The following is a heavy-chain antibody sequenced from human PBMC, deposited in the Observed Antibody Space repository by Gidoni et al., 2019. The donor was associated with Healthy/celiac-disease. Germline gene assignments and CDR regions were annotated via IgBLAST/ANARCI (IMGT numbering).Heavy chain of an antibody. CDR1: GFTFSSYS. J-gene: IGHJ4*02. V-gene: IGHV3-48*04. Sequence: EVQLVESGGGLVQPGGSLRLSCAASGFTFSSYSMNWVRQAPGKGLEWVSYISSSSSTIYYADSVKGRFTISRDNAKNSLYLQMNSLRAEDTAVYYCARDLTAEYYYDSSGYLDYWGQGTLVTVSS. CDR2: ISSSSSTI. D-gene: IGHD3-22*01. CDR3: ARDLTAEYYYDSSGYLDY.